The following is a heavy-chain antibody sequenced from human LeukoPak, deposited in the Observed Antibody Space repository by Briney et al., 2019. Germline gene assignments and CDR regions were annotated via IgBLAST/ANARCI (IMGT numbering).Heavy chain of an antibody. CDR1: GGSTSSYY. CDR3: ARAGVLIGKEFDY. CDR2: IYYSGST. Sequence: ETLSLTCTVSGGSTSSYYWSWIRQPPGKGLEWIGYIYYSGSTNYNPSLKSRVTISVDTSKNQFSLKLSSVTAADTAVYYCARAGVLIGKEFDYWGQGTLVTVSS. J-gene: IGHJ4*02. D-gene: IGHD3-16*02. V-gene: IGHV4-59*01.